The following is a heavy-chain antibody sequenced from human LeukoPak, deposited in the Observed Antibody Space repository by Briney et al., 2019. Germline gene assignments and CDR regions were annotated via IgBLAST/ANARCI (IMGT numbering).Heavy chain of an antibody. Sequence: GGSLRLSCAASGFTFSSYAMHWVRQAPGKGLEYVSGISSNGGSTYYANSVKGRVTIPRDNSKNTLYLHMGSLRAEDMAVYYCAIAAAATVLGYWGQGTLVTVSS. J-gene: IGHJ4*02. CDR1: GFTFSSYA. CDR3: AIAAAATVLGY. D-gene: IGHD6-13*01. V-gene: IGHV3-64*01. CDR2: ISSNGGST.